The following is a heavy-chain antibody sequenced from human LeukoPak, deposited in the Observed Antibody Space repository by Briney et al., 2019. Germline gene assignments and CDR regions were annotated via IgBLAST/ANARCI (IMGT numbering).Heavy chain of an antibody. D-gene: IGHD1-26*01. CDR3: ARLGYIVGATHGC. J-gene: IGHJ4*02. CDR1: GGSISSSSYY. CDR2: ISYSGST. Sequence: PSETLSLTCTVSGGSISSSSYYWGWIRQPPGKGLEWIGSISYSGSTYYNPSLKSRVTISVDTSKNQFSLRLSSVTAADTAVYYCARLGYIVGATHGCWGQGTLVTVSS. V-gene: IGHV4-39*07.